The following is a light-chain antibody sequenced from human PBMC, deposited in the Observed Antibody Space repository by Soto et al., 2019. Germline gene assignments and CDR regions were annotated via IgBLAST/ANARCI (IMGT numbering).Light chain of an antibody. CDR2: GTN. J-gene: IGLJ3*02. Sequence: QSVLTQPPSVSGAPGQRVTISCTGSRSNIGAGYDVHWYQQLPGTAPKLLIYGTNNRPSGVPGRFSGSKSGMSASLAITGLQAADEANYYCQSYDNSLSGSRVFGGGTKVTVL. CDR3: QSYDNSLSGSRV. V-gene: IGLV1-40*01. CDR1: RSNIGAGYD.